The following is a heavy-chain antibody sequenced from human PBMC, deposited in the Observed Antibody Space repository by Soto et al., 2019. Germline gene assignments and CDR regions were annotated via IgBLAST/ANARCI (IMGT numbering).Heavy chain of an antibody. CDR2: ITTTSRYI. Sequence: EVQLVESGGGLVKPGGSLRLSCAASGFTFTTYDMNWVRQAPGKGLEWVSSITTTSRYIYYAASVRGRFTISRDNAKNSLFLQMDSLRAADTAVYYCVRSGTGPMLRHNWFDPWGQGTLVTVSS. V-gene: IGHV3-21*01. CDR3: VRSGTGPMLRHNWFDP. D-gene: IGHD1-1*01. CDR1: GFTFTTYD. J-gene: IGHJ5*02.